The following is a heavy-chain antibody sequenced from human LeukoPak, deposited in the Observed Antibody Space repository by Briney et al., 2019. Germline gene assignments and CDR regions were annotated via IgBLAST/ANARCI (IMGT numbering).Heavy chain of an antibody. D-gene: IGHD4-17*01. CDR1: GFSFISYV. CDR2: ISDDGRSK. J-gene: IGHJ4*02. Sequence: PGGSLRLSCAASGFSFISYVMHWVRQAPGKGLEWVGVISDDGRSKDYADSVKGRFTISRDNSKDTLYLQMNSLRAEDTAVYYCAKRPSDYGDYVSYFDYWGQGTLVTVSS. V-gene: IGHV3-30*18. CDR3: AKRPSDYGDYVSYFDY.